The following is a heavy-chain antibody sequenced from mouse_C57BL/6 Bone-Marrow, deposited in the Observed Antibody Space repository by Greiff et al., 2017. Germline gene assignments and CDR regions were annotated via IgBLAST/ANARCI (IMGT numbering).Heavy chain of an antibody. V-gene: IGHV14-4*01. D-gene: IGHD3-3*01. CDR2: IDPENGYT. J-gene: IGHJ2*01. Sequence: VQLQQSGAELVRPGASVKLSCTASGFNIKDDYMHWVKQRPEQGLEWIGWIDPENGYTEYASKFQGKATITADTSSNTAYLQLSSLTSEDTAFYYCTTEGFFDYWGQGTTLTVSS. CDR1: GFNIKDDY. CDR3: TTEGFFDY.